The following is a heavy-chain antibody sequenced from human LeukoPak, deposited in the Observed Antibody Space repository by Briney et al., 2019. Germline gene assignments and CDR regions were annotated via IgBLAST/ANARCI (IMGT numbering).Heavy chain of an antibody. J-gene: IGHJ5*02. CDR1: GRSFVGGY. CDR3: ARNGQSGFSFDP. D-gene: IGHD3-3*01. CDR2: GDQTGGT. V-gene: IGHV4-34*01. Sequence: SETLSLTCAVYGRSFVGGYWSWIRQPPGKGLEWIGEGDQTGGTKYNPSLKGRVTISADSSKNQFSLKLYSVTAADTAVYYCARNGQSGFSFDPWGQGTLVTVFS.